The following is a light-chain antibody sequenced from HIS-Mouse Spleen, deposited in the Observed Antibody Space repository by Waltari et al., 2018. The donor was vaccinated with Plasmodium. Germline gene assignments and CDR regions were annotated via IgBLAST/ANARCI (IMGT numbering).Light chain of an antibody. Sequence: QSALPQPPSASGSPGQSVTIHCTGTSRDHGGYNSVSWYQQHPCKPPKLMIYEVSKRPSGVPDRFSGSKSGNTASLTVSWLQAEDEADYYCSSYAGSNNLVFGGGTKLTVL. J-gene: IGLJ2*01. CDR2: EVS. V-gene: IGLV2-8*01. CDR1: SRDHGGYNS. CDR3: SSYAGSNNLV.